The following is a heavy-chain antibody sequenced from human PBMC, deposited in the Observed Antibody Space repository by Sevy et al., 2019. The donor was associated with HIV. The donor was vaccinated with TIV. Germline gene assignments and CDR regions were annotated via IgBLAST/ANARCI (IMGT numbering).Heavy chain of an antibody. CDR2: ISSSSSTI. CDR1: GFTFSSYS. D-gene: IGHD3-10*01. CDR3: ARAGLSGSYNNYFDY. Sequence: GGSLRLSCAASGFTFSSYSMNWVRQAPGKGLEWVSYISSSSSTIYYADTVRVRFPISRDNAKNSLYVQMKSLRDEDTAVYYCARAGLSGSYNNYFDYWGQGTLVTVSS. V-gene: IGHV3-48*02. J-gene: IGHJ4*02.